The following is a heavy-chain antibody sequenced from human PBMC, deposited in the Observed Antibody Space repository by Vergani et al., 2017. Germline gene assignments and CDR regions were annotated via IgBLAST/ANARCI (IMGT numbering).Heavy chain of an antibody. CDR3: ARDSGELAFDY. J-gene: IGHJ4*02. D-gene: IGHD3-10*01. Sequence: EVQLVESGGGLVQPGGSLRLSCAASGFTFSSYSMNWVRQAPGKGLEWVSYISSSSSYIYYADSVKGRFTISRDNAKNSLYLQMNSLRAEDTAVYYCARDSGELAFDYWGQGTLVTVSS. CDR1: GFTFSSYS. CDR2: ISSSSSYI. V-gene: IGHV3-21*05.